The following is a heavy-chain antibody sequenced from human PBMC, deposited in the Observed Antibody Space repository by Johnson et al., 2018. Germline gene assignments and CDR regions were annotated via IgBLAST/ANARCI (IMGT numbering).Heavy chain of an antibody. Sequence: QVQLVQSGGGVVQPGRSXRLSCAASGFTFSSYAMHWVRQAPGKGLEWVAVISYEGSNKYYADSVKGRFTISRDNSKNTLYLQMNSLRAEDTAVYYCAKSMLVVVNDAFDIWGQGTMVTVSS. D-gene: IGHD3-22*01. CDR3: AKSMLVVVNDAFDI. CDR1: GFTFSSYA. V-gene: IGHV3-30-3*02. CDR2: ISYEGSNK. J-gene: IGHJ3*02.